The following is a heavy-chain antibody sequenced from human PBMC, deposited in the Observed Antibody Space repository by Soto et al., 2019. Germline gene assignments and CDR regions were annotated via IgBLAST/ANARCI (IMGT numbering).Heavy chain of an antibody. CDR3: ARRTAAAGAYYYYGMDV. V-gene: IGHV5-10-1*01. Sequence: PGESLKISCKGSGYSFTSYWISWVRQMPGKGLERMGRIDPSDSYTNYSPSFQGHVTISADKSISTAYLQWSSLKASDTAMYYCARRTAAAGAYYYYGMDVWGQGTTVTVSS. CDR1: GYSFTSYW. J-gene: IGHJ6*02. CDR2: IDPSDSYT. D-gene: IGHD6-13*01.